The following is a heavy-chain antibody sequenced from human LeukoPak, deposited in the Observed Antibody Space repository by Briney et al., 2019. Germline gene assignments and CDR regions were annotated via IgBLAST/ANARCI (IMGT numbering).Heavy chain of an antibody. CDR1: GGSISSDY. V-gene: IGHV4-59*08. D-gene: IGHD4-17*01. CDR2: IYCSGGT. CDR3: TSNYGDYSRHDY. J-gene: IGHJ4*02. Sequence: SETLSLTCTVYGGSISSDYWSWIRQPPGKGLDWIGYIYCSGGTNYNPSLKSRVTISVDRPNNQFSLNLSSVTAADTAMYYCTSNYGDYSRHDYWGQGTLVTVSS.